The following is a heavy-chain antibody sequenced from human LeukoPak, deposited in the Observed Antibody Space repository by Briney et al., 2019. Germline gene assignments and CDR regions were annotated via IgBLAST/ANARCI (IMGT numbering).Heavy chain of an antibody. J-gene: IGHJ2*01. V-gene: IGHV3-48*01. CDR1: GFTFSTYS. D-gene: IGHD2-21*01. CDR2: ISGGSSSSDGGAI. Sequence: GGSLRLSCSASGFTFSTYSMDWVRQAPGKGLEWVSYISGGSSSSDGGAIQYADSVKGRFTISRANDKNSLYLQMDSLRAEDTAVYYCASIPPTKIYWYLDLWGRGTLVTASS. CDR3: ASIPPTKIYWYLDL.